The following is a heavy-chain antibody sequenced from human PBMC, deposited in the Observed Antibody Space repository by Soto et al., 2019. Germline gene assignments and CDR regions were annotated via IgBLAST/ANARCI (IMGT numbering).Heavy chain of an antibody. CDR2: ISSSSSYI. CDR1: GFTFSSYS. Sequence: EVQLVESGGGLVKPGGSLRLSCAASGFTFSSYSMNWVRQAPGKGLEWVSSISSSSSYIYYADSVKGRFTISRDNAKNSLYLQMNSLRAEDTAVYYCARPEVLSGYSGYDPTPFDYWGQGTLVTVSS. V-gene: IGHV3-21*01. D-gene: IGHD5-12*01. CDR3: ARPEVLSGYSGYDPTPFDY. J-gene: IGHJ4*02.